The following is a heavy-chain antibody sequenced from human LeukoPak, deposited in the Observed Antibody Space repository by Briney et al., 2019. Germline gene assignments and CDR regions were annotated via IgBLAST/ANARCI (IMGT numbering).Heavy chain of an antibody. V-gene: IGHV4-59*01. CDR2: IYCGGST. CDR3: CRLRLENTWFSYRYFDL. D-gene: IGHD6-25*01. Sequence: SGTLSLTYAVSGGSISSYYWIWVRRPAGKGLEWVWYIYCGGSTNYNPSLERRVSISVDTSKNQFSRKLMSVTAADTTVADWCRLRLENTWFSYRYFDLCGRGTLVTVSS. J-gene: IGHJ2*01. CDR1: GGSISSYY.